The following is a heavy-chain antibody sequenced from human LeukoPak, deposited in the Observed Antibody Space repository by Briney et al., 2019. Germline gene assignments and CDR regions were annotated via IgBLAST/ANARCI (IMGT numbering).Heavy chain of an antibody. CDR3: ARDTIVGATGDFDY. D-gene: IGHD1-26*01. Sequence: ASVKVSCKASGYTFTSYVISWVRQAPGQGLEWMGWISAYNGNTNYAQKLQGRVTMTTDTSTSTAYMELRSLRSDDTAVYYCARDTIVGATGDFDYWGQGTLVTVSS. V-gene: IGHV1-18*01. CDR2: ISAYNGNT. J-gene: IGHJ4*02. CDR1: GYTFTSYV.